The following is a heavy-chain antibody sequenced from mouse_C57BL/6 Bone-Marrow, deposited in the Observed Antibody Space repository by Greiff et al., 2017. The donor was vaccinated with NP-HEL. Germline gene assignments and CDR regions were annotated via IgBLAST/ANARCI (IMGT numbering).Heavy chain of an antibody. D-gene: IGHD2-1*01. J-gene: IGHJ4*01. V-gene: IGHV1-20*01. Sequence: VQLKESGPELVKPGDSVKISCKASGYSFTGYFMNWVMQSHGKSLEWIGRINPYNGDTFYNQKFKGKATLTVDKSSSTAHMELRSLTSEDSAVYYCARENGNWGAMDYWGQGTSVTVSS. CDR1: GYSFTGYF. CDR2: INPYNGDT. CDR3: ARENGNWGAMDY.